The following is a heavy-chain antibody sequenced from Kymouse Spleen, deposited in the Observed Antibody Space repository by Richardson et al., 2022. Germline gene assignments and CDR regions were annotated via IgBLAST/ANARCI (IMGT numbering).Heavy chain of an antibody. D-gene: IGHD1-26*01. CDR1: GFTFSSYG. CDR2: ISYDGSNK. V-gene: IGHV3-30*18. J-gene: IGHJ6*02. Sequence: QVQLVESGGGVVQPGRSLRLSCAASGFTFSSYGMHWVRQAPGKGLEWVAVISYDGSNKYYADSVKGRFTISRDNSKNTLYLQMNSLRAEDTAVYYCAKGRIVGATSYYYYGMDVWGQGTTVTVSS. CDR3: AKGRIVGATSYYYYGMDV.